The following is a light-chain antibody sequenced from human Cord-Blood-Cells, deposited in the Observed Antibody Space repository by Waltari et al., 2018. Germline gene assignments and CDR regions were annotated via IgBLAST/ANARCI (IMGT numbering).Light chain of an antibody. CDR2: SSN. Sequence: QSVLTQPPSASGTPGQRVPLSCSGRSSNIGSNTVNWYRQLPGTAPKLLIYSSNQRPSGVPDRFSGSKSGTSASLAISGLQSEDEADYYCAAWDDSLNGVVFGGGTKLTVL. CDR1: SSNIGSNT. CDR3: AAWDDSLNGVV. J-gene: IGLJ2*01. V-gene: IGLV1-44*01.